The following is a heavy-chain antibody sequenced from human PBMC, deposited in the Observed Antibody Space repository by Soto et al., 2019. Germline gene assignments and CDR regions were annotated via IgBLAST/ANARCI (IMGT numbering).Heavy chain of an antibody. CDR1: GFTFSSSW. V-gene: IGHV3-7*01. CDR2: INPDGRET. J-gene: IGHJ4*01. CDR3: KGDPGY. Sequence: EGSLRLSCVSSGFTFSSSWRSWFHQAPGSGAEWVANINPDGRETYYVASVQGRFPISRDDSKHSLYLQMNSLRAEDPGGYYCKGDPGYWGQGTMVTVPS.